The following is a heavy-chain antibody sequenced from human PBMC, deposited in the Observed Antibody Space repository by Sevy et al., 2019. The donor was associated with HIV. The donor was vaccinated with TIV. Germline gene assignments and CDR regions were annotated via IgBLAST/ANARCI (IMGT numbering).Heavy chain of an antibody. V-gene: IGHV4-34*01. D-gene: IGHD3-3*01. CDR2: INHSGST. J-gene: IGHJ6*03. CDR1: GGSFSGYY. CDR3: ARGPNFWSGYYTSYYYYYMDV. Sequence: SETLSLTCAVYGGSFSGYYWSWIRQPPGKGLEWIGEINHSGSTNYNPSLKSRVTISVDTSKNQFSLKPSSVTAADTAVYYCARGPNFWSGYYTSYYYYYMDVWGKGTTVTVSS.